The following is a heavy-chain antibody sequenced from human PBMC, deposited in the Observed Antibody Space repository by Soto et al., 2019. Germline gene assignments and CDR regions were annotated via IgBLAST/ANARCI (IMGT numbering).Heavy chain of an antibody. CDR3: ARRIGPHSHYYYYMDV. V-gene: IGHV3-11*01. D-gene: IGHD1-26*01. CDR2: ISSSGSTI. Sequence: GGSLRLSCAASGFTFSDYYMSWIRQAPGKGLEWVSYISSSGSTIYYADSVKGRFTISRDNAKNSLYLQMNSLRAEDTAVYYCARRIGPHSHYYYYMDVWGKGTTVTVSS. J-gene: IGHJ6*03. CDR1: GFTFSDYY.